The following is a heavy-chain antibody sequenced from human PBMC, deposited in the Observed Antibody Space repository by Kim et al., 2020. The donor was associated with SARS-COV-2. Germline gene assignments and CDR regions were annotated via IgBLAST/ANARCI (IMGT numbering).Heavy chain of an antibody. Sequence: GGSLRLSCAASGFTFGDYAMHWVRQAPGKGLEWVSGISWNSGNIGYADSVKGRFTISRDNAKNSLYLQMNSLRAEDTALYYCAKDMAGTTGGFDYWGQGTLVTVSS. V-gene: IGHV3-9*01. D-gene: IGHD1-7*01. CDR2: ISWNSGNI. CDR1: GFTFGDYA. J-gene: IGHJ4*02. CDR3: AKDMAGTTGGFDY.